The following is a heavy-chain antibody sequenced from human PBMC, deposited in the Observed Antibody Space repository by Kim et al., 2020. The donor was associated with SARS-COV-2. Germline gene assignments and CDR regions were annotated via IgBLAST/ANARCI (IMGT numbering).Heavy chain of an antibody. CDR2: GSEK. V-gene: IGHV3-7*01. J-gene: IGHJ3*02. Sequence: GSEKHYLDSVKDRFTVSRDNTKNSFYLQMSNLRAEDTALYFCARGKAIDIWGQGTMVTVSS. CDR3: ARGKAIDI.